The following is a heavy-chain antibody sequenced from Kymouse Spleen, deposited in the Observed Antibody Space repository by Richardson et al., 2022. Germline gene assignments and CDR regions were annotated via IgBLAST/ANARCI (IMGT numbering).Heavy chain of an antibody. V-gene: IGHV4-34*01. Sequence: QVQLQQWGAGLLKPSETLSLTCAVYGGSFSGYYWSWIRQPPGKGLEWIGEINHSGSTNYNPSLKSRVTISVDTSKNQFSLKLSSVTAADTAVYYCARGLEHRGAFDIWGQGTMVTVSS. CDR2: INHSGST. CDR1: GGSFSGYY. D-gene: IGHD1-1*01,IGHD1-20*01,IGHD1-7*01. CDR3: ARGLEHRGAFDI. J-gene: IGHJ3*02.